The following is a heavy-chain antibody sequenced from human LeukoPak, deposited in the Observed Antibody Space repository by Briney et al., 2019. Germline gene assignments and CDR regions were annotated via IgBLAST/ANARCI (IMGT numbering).Heavy chain of an antibody. CDR1: GGSISSGGYY. CDR2: ISGSGGST. V-gene: IGHV3-23*01. CDR3: AKDSGVCGGDCQGSFDI. Sequence: PSETLSLTCTVSGGSISSGGYYWSWVRQAPGKGLEWVSAISGSGGSTYYADSVKGRFTISRDNSKNTLYLQMNSLRAEDTAVYYCAKDSGVCGGDCQGSFDIWGQGTMVTVSS. J-gene: IGHJ3*02. D-gene: IGHD2-21*02.